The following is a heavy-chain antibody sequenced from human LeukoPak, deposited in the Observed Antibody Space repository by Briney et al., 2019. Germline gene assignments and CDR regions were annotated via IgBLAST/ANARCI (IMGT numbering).Heavy chain of an antibody. CDR3: ASEDTAMDAFDI. CDR1: GGTFSSYA. J-gene: IGHJ3*02. CDR2: IIPIFGTA. Sequence: SVKVSCKASGGTFSSYAISWVRQAPGQGLEWMGGIIPIFGTANYAQKFQGRVTITADESTSTAYMELSSLRSEDTAVYYCASEDTAMDAFDIWGQGTMVTVSS. V-gene: IGHV1-69*01. D-gene: IGHD5-18*01.